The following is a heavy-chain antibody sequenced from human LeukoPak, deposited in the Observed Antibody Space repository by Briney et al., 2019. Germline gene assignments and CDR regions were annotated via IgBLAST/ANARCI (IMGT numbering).Heavy chain of an antibody. CDR3: ARDLLSVDNYDALDI. CDR2: IVPMFGTD. V-gene: IGHV1-69*13. CDR1: GATFGSHS. J-gene: IGHJ3*02. D-gene: IGHD5-12*01. Sequence: SVKVSCKASGATFGSHSISWVRQAPGQGLEWMGGIVPMFGTDVYAQRFQGRVTVTADESTTTAYMELISLTSEDTAMCYCARDLLSVDNYDALDIWGQGTMVTVSS.